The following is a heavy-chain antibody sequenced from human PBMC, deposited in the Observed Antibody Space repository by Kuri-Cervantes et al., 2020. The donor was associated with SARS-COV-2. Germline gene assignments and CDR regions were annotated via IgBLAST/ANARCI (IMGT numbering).Heavy chain of an antibody. CDR1: GYTFTGYY. Sequence: ASVKVSCKASGYTFTGYYMHWVQQAPGQGLEWMGWINPNSGGTNYAQKFQGWVTMTRDMSISTVYMELSRLRSDDTAVYYCATGMVRGVIQSYYYGMDVWGQGTTVTVSS. J-gene: IGHJ6*02. CDR3: ATGMVRGVIQSYYYGMDV. CDR2: INPNSGGT. V-gene: IGHV1-2*04. D-gene: IGHD3-10*01.